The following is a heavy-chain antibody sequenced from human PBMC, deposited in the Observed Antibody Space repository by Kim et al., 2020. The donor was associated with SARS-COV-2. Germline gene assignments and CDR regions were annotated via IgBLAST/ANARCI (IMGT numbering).Heavy chain of an antibody. CDR3: ARDSSSWSATDYFDY. CDR2: ISWNSGSI. D-gene: IGHD6-13*01. Sequence: GGSLRLSCAASGFTFDDYAMHWVRQAPGKGLEWVSGISWNSGSIGYADSVKGRFTISRDNAKNSLYLQMNSLRAEDTALYYCARDSSSWSATDYFDYWG. J-gene: IGHJ4*01. CDR1: GFTFDDYA. V-gene: IGHV3-9*01.